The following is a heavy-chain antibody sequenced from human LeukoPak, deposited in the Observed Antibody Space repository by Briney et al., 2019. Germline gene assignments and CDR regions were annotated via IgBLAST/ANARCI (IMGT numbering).Heavy chain of an antibody. Sequence: ASVKVSCTASGYTFTSYDINWVRQATGQGLECMGWMYPNSGNTGYAQKFQGRVTMTRNTSISTAYMELSSLRSEDTAVYYCARAPGSGSPGDYYGMDVWGQGTTVTVSS. V-gene: IGHV1-8*01. CDR1: GYTFTSYD. CDR3: ARAPGSGSPGDYYGMDV. J-gene: IGHJ6*02. D-gene: IGHD1-26*01. CDR2: MYPNSGNT.